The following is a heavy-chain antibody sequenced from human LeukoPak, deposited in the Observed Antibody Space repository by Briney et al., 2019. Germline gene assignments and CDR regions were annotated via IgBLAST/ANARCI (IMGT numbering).Heavy chain of an antibody. CDR3: ARRLTRETFYDFWSGYS. J-gene: IGHJ4*02. CDR1: GFTFSSYA. V-gene: IGHV3-23*01. D-gene: IGHD3-3*01. Sequence: GGSLRLSCGASGFTFSSYAMRWVRQAPGKGLEWVSNLSSSGGTPQYADSVKGRFTISRDNSKNTLYLQMYSLRAEDTVIYYCARRLTRETFYDFWSGYSGGQGTLVTGSS. CDR2: LSSSGGTP.